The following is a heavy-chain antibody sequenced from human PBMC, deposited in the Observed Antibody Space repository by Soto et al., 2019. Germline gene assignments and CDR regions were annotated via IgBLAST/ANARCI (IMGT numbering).Heavy chain of an antibody. CDR1: GFTFSNAW. D-gene: IGHD3-16*01. CDR3: TTTVPMITFGGVSYYFDY. V-gene: IGHV3-15*01. J-gene: IGHJ4*02. CDR2: IKSKTDGGTT. Sequence: GGSLRLSCAASGFTFSNAWMSWVRQAPGKGLEWVGRIKSKTDGGTTDYAAPVKGRFTISRDDSKNTLYLQMNSLKTEDTAVYYCTTTVPMITFGGVSYYFDYWGQGTLVTVSS.